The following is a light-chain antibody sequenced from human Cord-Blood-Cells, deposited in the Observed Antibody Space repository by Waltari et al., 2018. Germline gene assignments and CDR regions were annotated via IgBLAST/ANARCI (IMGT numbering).Light chain of an antibody. CDR2: DVS. V-gene: IGLV2-14*01. CDR3: SSYTSSSTLV. J-gene: IGLJ2*01. CDR1: SSYVGGYNY. Sequence: QSALTQPASVSGSPGQSITIPCTGTSSYVGGYNYVSWYQPNPGKAPKLMIYDVSKRPSGVSNRFSGSKSGNTASLTISGLQAEDEADYYCSSYTSSSTLVFGGGTKLTVL.